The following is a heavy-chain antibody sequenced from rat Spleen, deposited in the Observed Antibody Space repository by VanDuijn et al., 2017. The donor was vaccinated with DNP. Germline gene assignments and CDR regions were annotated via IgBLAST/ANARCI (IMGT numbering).Heavy chain of an antibody. D-gene: IGHD1-12*02. CDR1: GYTITSGYD. CDR2: INSAGSI. Sequence: EIQLQESGPGLVKPSQSLSLTCSVTGYTITSGYDWSWIRKFPGNKMEWMGYINSAGSIEYNPSLKGRISITSDTSKNQFFLQLNSVTTEDTATYYCASYYYDGYYAMDAWGQGTSVAVSS. J-gene: IGHJ4*01. V-gene: IGHV3-4*01. CDR3: ASYYYDGYYAMDA.